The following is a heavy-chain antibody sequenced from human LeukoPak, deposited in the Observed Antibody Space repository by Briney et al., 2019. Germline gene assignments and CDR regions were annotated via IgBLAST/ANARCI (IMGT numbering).Heavy chain of an antibody. CDR3: ARRGGHGGSFDY. V-gene: IGHV4-59*08. J-gene: IGHJ4*02. Sequence: SETLSLTCNVSGGSISGYHWSWIRQPPGKGLEWIGYIYYSGSGSTNYNPSLKSRVTISVDTSKNQFSLKLSSVTAADTAVYYCARRGGHGGSFDYWGQGTLVTVSS. CDR2: IYYSGSGST. D-gene: IGHD4-23*01. CDR1: GGSISGYH.